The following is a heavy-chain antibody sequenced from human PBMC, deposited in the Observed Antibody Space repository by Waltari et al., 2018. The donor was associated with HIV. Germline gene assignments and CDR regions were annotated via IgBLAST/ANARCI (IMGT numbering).Heavy chain of an antibody. V-gene: IGHV3-30*04. J-gene: IGHJ4*02. CDR2: ISYDGTNK. D-gene: IGHD2-8*01. CDR1: GFAFSSEA. Sequence: QVPLLESGGGVVPPGRSMRHSCAASGFAFSSEAMHWVRQAPGKGLEWVAAISYDGTNKYYAESVKGRFTISRDNSKNTLYVEMSSLSPEDTAVYFCARDGAPPNYWGQGTLVTVSS. CDR3: ARDGAPPNY.